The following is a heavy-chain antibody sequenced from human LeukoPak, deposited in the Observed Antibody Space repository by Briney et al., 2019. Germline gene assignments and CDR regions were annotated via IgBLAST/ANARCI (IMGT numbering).Heavy chain of an antibody. J-gene: IGHJ4*02. CDR1: GGSISSYY. V-gene: IGHV4-59*08. CDR3: AGLVVPAATPGYS. CDR2: IYYSGST. D-gene: IGHD2-2*01. Sequence: SQTLSLTCTVAGGSISSYYWSWIRQPPGRGLEWIGYIYYSGSTSYSPSRKGGVTTSGDTSRNQCSLKLSSVTAADTAVYYCAGLVVPAATPGYSWGQGTLVTVSS.